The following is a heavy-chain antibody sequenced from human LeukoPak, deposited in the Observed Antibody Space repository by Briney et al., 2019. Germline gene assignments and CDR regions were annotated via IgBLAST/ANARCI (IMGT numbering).Heavy chain of an antibody. J-gene: IGHJ6*02. CDR2: IYYSGST. D-gene: IGHD1-26*01. Sequence: SETLSLTCTVSGGSISSYYWSWIRQPPGKGLEWIGYIYYSGSTNYNPSLKSRVTISVDTSKNQFSLKLSSVTAADTAVYYCARVVYGGGSFPFYYYYGMDVWGQGTTVTVSS. V-gene: IGHV4-59*01. CDR1: GGSISSYY. CDR3: ARVVYGGGSFPFYYYYGMDV.